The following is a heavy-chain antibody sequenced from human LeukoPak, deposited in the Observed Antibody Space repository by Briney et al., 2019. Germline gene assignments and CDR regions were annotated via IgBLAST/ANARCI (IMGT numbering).Heavy chain of an antibody. CDR2: IYYSGST. V-gene: IGHV4-31*03. Sequence: SQTLSLTCNVSGGSISSGGYHWHWIRQHPGKGLEWIGYIYYSGSTYYNPSLKSRVTISVDTSKNQFSLKLSPVTAADTAVYYCTRDLRPKGGVHYYGMDVWGQGTTVTVSS. CDR3: TRDLRPKGGVHYYGMDV. CDR1: GGSISSGGYH. J-gene: IGHJ6*02. D-gene: IGHD3-16*01.